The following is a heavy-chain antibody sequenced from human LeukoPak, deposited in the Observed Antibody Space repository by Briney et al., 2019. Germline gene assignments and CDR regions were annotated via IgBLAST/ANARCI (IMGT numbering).Heavy chain of an antibody. CDR1: GYTFTGYY. J-gene: IGHJ4*02. CDR2: IYPNSGGT. CDR3: ARERIAAAIDY. V-gene: IGHV1-2*06. D-gene: IGHD6-13*01. Sequence: ASVKVSCKSSGYTFTGYYMHWVRQAPGQGLEWMGRIYPNSGGTNYAQKFQGRVTITRDTSISTTYMELSRLSSDDTAGYYCARERIAAAIDYWGQGTLVTVSS.